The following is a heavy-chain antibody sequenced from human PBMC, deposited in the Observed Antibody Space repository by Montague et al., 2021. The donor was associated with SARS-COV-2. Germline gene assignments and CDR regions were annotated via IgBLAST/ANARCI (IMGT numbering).Heavy chain of an antibody. D-gene: IGHD1-1*01. J-gene: IGHJ5*02. Sequence: SETLSLTCTVSGGTVRDYYWNWIRQTPGKGLEWIGYIFYNGYTKYNPSLESRVTLSVDTPGNQFFLSLRSVTASDTATYFCARHSVSAGGTFFRSYFDPWGQGAQVIVSS. CDR2: IFYNGYT. CDR1: GGTVRDYY. CDR3: ARHSVSAGGTFFRSYFDP. V-gene: IGHV4-59*08.